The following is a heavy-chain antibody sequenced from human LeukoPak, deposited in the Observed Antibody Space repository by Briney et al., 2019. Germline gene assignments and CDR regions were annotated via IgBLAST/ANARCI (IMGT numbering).Heavy chain of an antibody. Sequence: GGSLRLSCAASGFTFNNAWMSWVRQAPGKGLEWVAQIKTETDGGTTDYAAPVKGRFTISRDGSKNTVYLQMNSPRVDDTAVYYCARRDIVVVVSASDYWGQGTLVTVSS. V-gene: IGHV3-15*01. CDR1: GFTFNNAW. CDR2: IKTETDGGTT. J-gene: IGHJ4*02. CDR3: ARRDIVVVVSASDY. D-gene: IGHD2-15*01.